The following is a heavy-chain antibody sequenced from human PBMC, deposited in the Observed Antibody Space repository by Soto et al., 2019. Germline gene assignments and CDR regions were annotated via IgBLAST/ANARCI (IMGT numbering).Heavy chain of an antibody. J-gene: IGHJ4*02. V-gene: IGHV1-69*13. CDR1: GGTFSSYA. D-gene: IGHD6-13*01. Sequence: GASVKVSCKASGGTFSSYAISWVRQAPGQGLEWMGGIIPIFGTANYAQKFQGRVTITADESTSTAYMELSSLRSEDTAVYYCASLAPIAAAGPYYFDYWGQGTLVPSPQ. CDR2: IIPIFGTA. CDR3: ASLAPIAAAGPYYFDY.